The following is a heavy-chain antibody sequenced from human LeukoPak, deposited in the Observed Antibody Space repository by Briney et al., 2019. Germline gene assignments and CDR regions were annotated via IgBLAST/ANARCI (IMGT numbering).Heavy chain of an antibody. D-gene: IGHD3-22*01. J-gene: IGHJ4*02. CDR1: GYTFNNYY. Sequence: ASVKVSCKASGYTFNNYYMHWVRQAPGQGLEWMGIINLSGGSTSYAQKFQGRVTMTRDTSTSTVYMELSSLRSEDTAVYYCASPGSSGEKYYFDYWGQGTLVTVSS. CDR3: ASPGSSGEKYYFDY. CDR2: INLSGGST. V-gene: IGHV1-46*02.